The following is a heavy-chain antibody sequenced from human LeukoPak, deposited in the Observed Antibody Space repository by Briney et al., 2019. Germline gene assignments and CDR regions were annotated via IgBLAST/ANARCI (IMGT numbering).Heavy chain of an antibody. CDR2: IYTSGST. D-gene: IGHD6-6*01. CDR3: ARCWSSDYYYYMDV. V-gene: IGHV4-4*09. CDR1: GGSISSYY. J-gene: IGHJ6*03. Sequence: SETLSLTCTVSGGSISSYYWSWLRQPPGKGLEWLGYIYTSGSTNYNPSLKSRVTISVDTSKNHFSLKLSSVTAADTAVYYCARCWSSDYYYYMDVWGKGTTVTVSS.